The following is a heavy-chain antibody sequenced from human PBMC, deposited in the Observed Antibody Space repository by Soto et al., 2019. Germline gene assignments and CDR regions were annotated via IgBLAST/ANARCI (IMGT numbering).Heavy chain of an antibody. Sequence: EVQLLESGGGLVQPGGSLRLSCVGSGIEFSNYAMSWVRQAPGKGLEWVSIVSASGRSRYHADSVKGRFTISRDNSKNTLYLHMTNLRAEDTAVYYCAKDGIWLDVYYDVWGQGTPVTVSS. CDR2: VSASGRSR. D-gene: IGHD3-16*01. V-gene: IGHV3-23*01. CDR1: GIEFSNYA. CDR3: AKDGIWLDVYYDV. J-gene: IGHJ4*02.